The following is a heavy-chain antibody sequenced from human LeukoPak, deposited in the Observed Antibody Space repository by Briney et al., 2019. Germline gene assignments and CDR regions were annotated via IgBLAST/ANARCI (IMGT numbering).Heavy chain of an antibody. D-gene: IGHD5-12*01. CDR1: GGTFSSYA. CDR2: IIPIFGTA. CDR3: ARRRSGYDLVYYYGMDV. V-gene: IGHV1-69*13. J-gene: IGHJ6*02. Sequence: SVKVSCKASGGTFSSYAISWVRQAPGQGLEWMGGIIPIFGTANYAQKFQGRVTIIADEPTSTAYMELSSLRSEDTAVYYCARRRSGYDLVYYYGMDVWGQGTTVTVSS.